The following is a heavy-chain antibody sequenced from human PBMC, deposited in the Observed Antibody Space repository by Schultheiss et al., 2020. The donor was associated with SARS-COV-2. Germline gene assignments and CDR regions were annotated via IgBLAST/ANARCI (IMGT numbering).Heavy chain of an antibody. Sequence: GGSLRLSCAASGFTFSNAWMSWVRQAPGKGLEWVGRIKSKTDGGTTDYAAPVKGRFTISRDDSKNTLYLQMNSLKTEDTAVYYCARDSSIATIYGMDVWGQGTTVTVSS. J-gene: IGHJ6*02. CDR2: IKSKTDGGTT. CDR1: GFTFSNAW. V-gene: IGHV3-15*01. D-gene: IGHD6-6*01. CDR3: ARDSSIATIYGMDV.